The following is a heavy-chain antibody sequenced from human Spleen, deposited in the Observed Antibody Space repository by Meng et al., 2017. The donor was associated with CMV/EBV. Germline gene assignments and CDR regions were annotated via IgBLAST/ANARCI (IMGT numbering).Heavy chain of an antibody. J-gene: IGHJ1*01. CDR1: GFTFGDYG. Sequence: GESLKISCTASGFTFGDYGADWVRQAPGKGLEWVGFITTKAYGETTDYAASVKGRFTISRDDSKNIVYLQMDSLKTEDTAVYYCTRDVNWYFPVWGQGTLVTVSS. V-gene: IGHV3-49*04. CDR3: TRDVNWYFPV. CDR2: ITTKAYGETT. D-gene: IGHD1-7*01.